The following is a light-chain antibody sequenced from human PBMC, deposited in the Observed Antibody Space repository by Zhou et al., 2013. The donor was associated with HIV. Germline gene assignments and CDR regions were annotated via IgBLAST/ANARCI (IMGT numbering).Light chain of an antibody. CDR1: QSISTW. V-gene: IGKV1-5*03. J-gene: IGKJ1*01. CDR2: RAS. Sequence: DIQMTQSPSAMSASVGDRVTITCRASQSISTWLAWYQQKPGKAPKLLIYRASSLESGVPSRFSGSGSGTEFTLTISSLQPDDFATYYCQQYNNYSETFGQGTNGGNQT. CDR3: QQYNNYSET.